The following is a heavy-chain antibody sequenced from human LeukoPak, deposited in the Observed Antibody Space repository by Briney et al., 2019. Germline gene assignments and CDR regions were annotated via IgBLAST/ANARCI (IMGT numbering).Heavy chain of an antibody. J-gene: IGHJ5*02. CDR3: ASYWNYGWFAP. Sequence: SETLSLTCTVYGGSFSGYYWSWIRQPPGKGLEWIGEINHSGSTNYNPSLKSRVTISVDTSKNQFSLKLSSVTAADTAVYYCASYWNYGWFAPWGQGTLVTVSS. CDR1: GGSFSGYY. D-gene: IGHD1-7*01. CDR2: INHSGST. V-gene: IGHV4-34*01.